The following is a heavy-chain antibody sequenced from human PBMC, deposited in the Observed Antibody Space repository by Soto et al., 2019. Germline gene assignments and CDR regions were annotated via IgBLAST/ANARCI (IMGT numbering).Heavy chain of an antibody. J-gene: IGHJ6*02. CDR3: ARDRSRDRVPWRSIAAAGTSRYYYGMDV. Sequence: GGSLRLSCAASGFTFSSYSMNWVRQAPGKGLEWVSSISSSSSYIYYADSVKGRFTISRDSAKNSLYLQMNSLRAEDTAVYYCARDRSRDRVPWRSIAAAGTSRYYYGMDVWGQGTTVTVSS. CDR1: GFTFSSYS. CDR2: ISSSSSYI. V-gene: IGHV3-21*01. D-gene: IGHD6-13*01.